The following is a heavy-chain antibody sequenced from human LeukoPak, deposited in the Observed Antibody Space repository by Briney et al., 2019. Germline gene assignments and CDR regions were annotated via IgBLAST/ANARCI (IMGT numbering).Heavy chain of an antibody. CDR2: ISSSSSYI. V-gene: IGHV3-21*01. Sequence: GGSLRLSCAASGFTFSSYSMNWVRQAPGKGLEWVSSISSSSSYIYYADSVKGRFTISRDNAKNSLYLQMNSLRAEDTAVYYCARDYLVAAAGTAYWGRGTLVTVSS. J-gene: IGHJ4*02. D-gene: IGHD6-13*01. CDR3: ARDYLVAAAGTAY. CDR1: GFTFSSYS.